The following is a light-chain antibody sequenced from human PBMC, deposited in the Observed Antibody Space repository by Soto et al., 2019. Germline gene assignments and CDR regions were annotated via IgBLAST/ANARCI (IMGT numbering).Light chain of an antibody. CDR2: DVT. CDR1: TSDIGRYNY. V-gene: IGLV2-11*01. Sequence: QSALTQPASVSGSPGQSITISCTGTTSDIGRYNYVSWYQHHPGKAPKLIIYDVTKRPSGVPDRFSGSKSGNTASLTISGLQAEDEADYYCCSYAGSYSYVFGTGTKLTVL. J-gene: IGLJ1*01. CDR3: CSYAGSYSYV.